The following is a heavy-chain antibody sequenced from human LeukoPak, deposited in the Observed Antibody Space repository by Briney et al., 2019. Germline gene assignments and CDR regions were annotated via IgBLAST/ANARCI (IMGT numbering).Heavy chain of an antibody. CDR3: AREVVAATSAFDI. CDR2: IYTSGST. V-gene: IGHV4-4*07. CDR1: GGSIGSYY. D-gene: IGHD2-15*01. Sequence: WETLSLTCTVSGGSIGSYYWSWILQPAGKGLEWIGRIYTSGSTNYNPSLKSRVTMSVDTSKNQFSLKLSSATAADTAVYYCAREVVAATSAFDIWGQGTMVTVSS. J-gene: IGHJ3*02.